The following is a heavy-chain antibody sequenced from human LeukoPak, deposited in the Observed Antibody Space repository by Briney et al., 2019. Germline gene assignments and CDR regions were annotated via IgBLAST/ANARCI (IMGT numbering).Heavy chain of an antibody. CDR3: AKVNWCSATCADA. J-gene: IGHJ4*02. D-gene: IGHD4/OR15-4a*01. CDR1: GFTFSNDD. V-gene: IGHV3-23*01. CDR2: MSGDGRRT. Sequence: GGSLRLSCAASGFTFSNDDLNWVRQAPGKGLEWVSSMSGDGRRTYYAGSVKGRFTISRDYSKNTLSLQMNSLRAEDTAVYYCAKVNWCSATCADAWGQGTLVTVSS.